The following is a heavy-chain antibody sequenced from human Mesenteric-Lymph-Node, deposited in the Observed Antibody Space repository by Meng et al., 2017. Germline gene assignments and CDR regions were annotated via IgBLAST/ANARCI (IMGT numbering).Heavy chain of an antibody. V-gene: IGHV3-23*01. Sequence: GESLKISCAASGFTVSSNYMSWVRQAPGKGLEWVSVISGNGGDTFYADSVKGRFTISRDNSKNTLYLQMNSLRAEDTALYYCAKDMGHYYDSSGYYHKADYWGQGTLVTVSS. CDR2: ISGNGGDT. D-gene: IGHD3-22*01. J-gene: IGHJ4*02. CDR1: GFTVSSNY. CDR3: AKDMGHYYDSSGYYHKADY.